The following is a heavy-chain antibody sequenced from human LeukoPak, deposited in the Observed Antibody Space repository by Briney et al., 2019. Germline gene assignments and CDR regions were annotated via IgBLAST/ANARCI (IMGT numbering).Heavy chain of an antibody. D-gene: IGHD3-22*01. V-gene: IGHV3-30*18. Sequence: GGSLRLSCAASGFTFSSYGMHWVRQAPGKGLEWVAVISYDGSNKYYADSVKGRFTISRDNSKNTLYLQMNSLRAEDTAVYYCAKWANYYDSLDDAFDIWGQGTMVTVSS. CDR2: ISYDGSNK. CDR3: AKWANYYDSLDDAFDI. CDR1: GFTFSSYG. J-gene: IGHJ3*02.